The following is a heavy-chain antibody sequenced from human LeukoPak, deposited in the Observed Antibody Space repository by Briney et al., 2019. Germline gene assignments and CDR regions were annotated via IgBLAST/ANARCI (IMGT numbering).Heavy chain of an antibody. CDR2: TYYSEST. Sequence: TSETLSLTCTVSGVSNRSYYWSWIRQPPGKGLEWIGYTYYSESTNYNPSLKSRVTISVDTSKNQFSLKLSSVTAADTAVYYCVRDHYDSSGYSPYWYFDLWGRGTLVTVS. V-gene: IGHV4-59*01. J-gene: IGHJ2*01. CDR3: VRDHYDSSGYSPYWYFDL. CDR1: GVSNRSYY. D-gene: IGHD3-22*01.